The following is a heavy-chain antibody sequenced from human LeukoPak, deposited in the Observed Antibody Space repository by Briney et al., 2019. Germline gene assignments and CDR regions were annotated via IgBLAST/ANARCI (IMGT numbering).Heavy chain of an antibody. CDR1: GGTFSSYA. J-gene: IGHJ4*02. V-gene: IGHV1-69*01. CDR3: ARDYSGSDRTTH. Sequence: SVKVSCKASGGTFSSYAISWVRQAPGQGLEWMGGIIPIFGTANYAQKFQGRVTITADESTSTAYMELSSLRSEDTAVYYCARDYSGSDRTTHWGQGTLVTVSS. CDR2: IIPIFGTA. D-gene: IGHD5-12*01.